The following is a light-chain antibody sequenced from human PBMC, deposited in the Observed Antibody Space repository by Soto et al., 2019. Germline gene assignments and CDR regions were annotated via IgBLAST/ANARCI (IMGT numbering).Light chain of an antibody. CDR1: QSIRSW. V-gene: IGKV1-5*03. Sequence: IQMTQYPSTLSASVRDSVTITCWASQSIRSWLVRYQQRPGKAPKLLIYKASNSESGVQSRFSGSGSGTEFTLTISSLQPDDFATYCCQHNNSYSEAFGQGTKVDI. CDR3: QHNNSYSEA. CDR2: KAS. J-gene: IGKJ1*01.